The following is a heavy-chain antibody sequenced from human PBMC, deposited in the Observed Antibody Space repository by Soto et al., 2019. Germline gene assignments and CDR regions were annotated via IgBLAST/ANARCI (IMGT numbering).Heavy chain of an antibody. CDR1: GFSFSSFA. J-gene: IGHJ6*02. CDR2: ISGSADST. V-gene: IGHV3-23*01. D-gene: IGHD2-8*01. CDR3: ANPRGAMIYAISIYGMDV. Sequence: GGSLRLSCAASGFSFSSFAMNWVRQAPGKGLEWVSIISGSADSTFYADSVKGRFTISRHNSKSTLYLQINSLRAEDTAVYYFANPRGAMIYAISIYGMDVWGQGTTVTVSS.